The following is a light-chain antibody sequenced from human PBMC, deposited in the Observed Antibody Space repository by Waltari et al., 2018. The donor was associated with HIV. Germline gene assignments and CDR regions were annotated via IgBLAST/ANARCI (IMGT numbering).Light chain of an antibody. Sequence: SSELAQDPAVSVALGQTVRITCQGDSVRSYYASWYQQKPGQAPVLVIYGENHRPSGIPDRFSGSRSGNTASLTIAGAQAEDEADYYCNSRDDSGHWFFGGGTKVTVL. CDR3: NSRDDSGHWF. CDR1: SVRSYY. J-gene: IGLJ3*02. V-gene: IGLV3-19*01. CDR2: GEN.